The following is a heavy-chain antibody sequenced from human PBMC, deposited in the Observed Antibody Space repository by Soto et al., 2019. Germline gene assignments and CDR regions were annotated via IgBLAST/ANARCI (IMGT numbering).Heavy chain of an antibody. CDR2: ISTYNGNT. D-gene: IGHD3-22*01. J-gene: IGHJ4*02. CDR1: GYTFITYG. V-gene: IGHV1-18*01. Sequence: QVQLVQSGAEVKKPGASVKVSCKASGYTFITYGVSWVRQAPGQGLDWLGWISTYNGNTRYAERLQGRVTMTTDTTTNTAYMKLRNLRSDDTALSYCARGPTEYYDNSANYFLDYWGQGALVTIYS. CDR3: ARGPTEYYDNSANYFLDY.